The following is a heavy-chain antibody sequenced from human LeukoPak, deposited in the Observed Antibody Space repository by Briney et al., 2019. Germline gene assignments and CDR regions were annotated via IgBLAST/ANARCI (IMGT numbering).Heavy chain of an antibody. V-gene: IGHV4-4*07. CDR1: GGSISSYY. CDR3: ASDPEGSGENWFDP. J-gene: IGHJ5*02. CDR2: IYTSGST. D-gene: IGHD3-10*01. Sequence: SETLSLTCTVSGGSISSYYWSWIRQPAGKGLEWIGRIYTSGSTNYNPSLKSRATMSVDTSKNQFSLKLSSVTAADTAVYYCASDPEGSGENWFDPWGQGTLVTVSS.